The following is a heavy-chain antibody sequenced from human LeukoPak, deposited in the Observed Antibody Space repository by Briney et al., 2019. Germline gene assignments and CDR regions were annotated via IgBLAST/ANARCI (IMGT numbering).Heavy chain of an antibody. CDR1: GFTFGDYA. CDR3: AKDLEWELQDAFDI. CDR2: ISGSGGST. V-gene: IGHV3-23*01. J-gene: IGHJ3*02. D-gene: IGHD1-26*01. Sequence: GRSLRLSCTASGFTFGDYAMSWVRQAPGKGLEWVSAISGSGGSTYYADSVKGRFTISRDNSKNTLYLQMNSLRAEDTAVYYCAKDLEWELQDAFDIWGQGTMVTVSS.